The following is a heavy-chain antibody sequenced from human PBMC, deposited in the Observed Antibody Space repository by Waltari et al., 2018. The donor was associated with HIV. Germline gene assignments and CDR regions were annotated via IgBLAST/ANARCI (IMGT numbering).Heavy chain of an antibody. V-gene: IGHV3-9*02. Sequence: EVQLVESGGGLVQPGGSLRPSGAAYVFASVDPALHWVRQAPGKGLEWVSGITWNSETTGYADSVKGRFTISRDNAKKTLYLHMNSLRAEDTALYYCAKDGGLSSRHYFVGYFDSWGQGTLVTVSS. J-gene: IGHJ4*02. D-gene: IGHD3-22*01. CDR1: VFASVDPA. CDR3: AKDGGLSSRHYFVGYFDS. CDR2: ITWNSETT.